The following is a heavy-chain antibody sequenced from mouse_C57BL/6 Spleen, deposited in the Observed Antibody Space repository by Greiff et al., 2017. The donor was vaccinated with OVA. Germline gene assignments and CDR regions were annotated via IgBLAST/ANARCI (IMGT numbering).Heavy chain of an antibody. V-gene: IGHV5-17*01. J-gene: IGHJ2*01. D-gene: IGHD4-1*01. CDR3: ARPGLGHYFDY. CDR1: GFTFSDYG. CDR2: ISSGSSTI. Sequence: DVMLVESGGGLVKPGGSLKLSCAASGFTFSDYGMHWVRQAPEKGLEWVAYISSGSSTIYYADTVKGRFTISRDNAKNTLFLQMTSLRSEDTAMYYCARPGLGHYFDYWGQGTTLTVSS.